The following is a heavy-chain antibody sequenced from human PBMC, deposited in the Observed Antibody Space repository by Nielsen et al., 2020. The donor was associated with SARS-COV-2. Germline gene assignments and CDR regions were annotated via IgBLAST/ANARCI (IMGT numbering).Heavy chain of an antibody. CDR2: ISGSGGST. V-gene: IGHV3-23*01. CDR1: GFTFSSYW. D-gene: IGHD3-10*01. J-gene: IGHJ4*02. CDR3: AKGDVLLWFGEFY. Sequence: GESLKISCAASGFTFSSYWMNWVRQAPGKGLEWVSAISGSGGSTYYADSVKGRFTISRDNSKNTLYLQMNSLRAEDTAVYYCAKGDVLLWFGEFYWGQGTLVTVSS.